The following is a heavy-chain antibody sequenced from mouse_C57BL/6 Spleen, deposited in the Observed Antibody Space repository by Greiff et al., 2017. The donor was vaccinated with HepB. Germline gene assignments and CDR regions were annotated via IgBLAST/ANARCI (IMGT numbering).Heavy chain of an antibody. J-gene: IGHJ1*03. CDR2: ISDGGSYT. V-gene: IGHV5-4*03. CDR3: ARVGYYYGSSYWYFDV. Sequence: DVKLVESGGGLVKPGGSLKLSCAASGFTFSSYAMSWVRQTPEKRLEWVATISDGGSYTYYPDNVKGRFTISRDNAKNNLYLQMSHLKSEDTAMYYCARVGYYYGSSYWYFDVWGTGTTVTVSS. CDR1: GFTFSSYA. D-gene: IGHD1-1*01.